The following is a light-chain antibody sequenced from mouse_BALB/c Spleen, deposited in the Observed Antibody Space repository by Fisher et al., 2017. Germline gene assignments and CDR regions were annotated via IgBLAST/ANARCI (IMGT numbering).Light chain of an antibody. V-gene: IGKV4-55*01. CDR3: QQWSSNPWT. J-gene: IGKJ1*01. CDR2: DTS. Sequence: IVMTQSPAIMSASPGEKVTMTCSASSSVSYLHWYQQKPGSSPRLLIYDTSNLASGVPVRFSGSGSGTSYSLTISRMEAEDAATYYCQQWSSNPWTFGGGTKLEIK. CDR1: SSVSY.